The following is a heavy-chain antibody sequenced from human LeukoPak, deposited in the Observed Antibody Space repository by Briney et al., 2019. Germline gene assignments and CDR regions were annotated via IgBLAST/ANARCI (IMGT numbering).Heavy chain of an antibody. D-gene: IGHD2-8*01. V-gene: IGHV4-61*02. CDR2: IYTSGST. J-gene: IGHJ4*02. Sequence: SETLSLTCTVSGGSISSGSYYWSWIRQPAGKGLEWIGRIYTSGSTNYNPSLKSQVTISVDTSKNQFSLKLSSVTAADTAVYYCARGYCTNGVCYSPNFDYWGQGTLVTVSS. CDR1: GGSISSGSYY. CDR3: ARGYCTNGVCYSPNFDY.